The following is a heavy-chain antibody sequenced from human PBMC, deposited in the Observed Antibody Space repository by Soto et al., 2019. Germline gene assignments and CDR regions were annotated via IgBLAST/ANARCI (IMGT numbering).Heavy chain of an antibody. D-gene: IGHD2-21*01. J-gene: IGHJ5*02. CDR2: IVPIHDTT. CDR3: AAAYDGHVS. V-gene: IGHV1-69*01. Sequence: QVQLVQTGAEVKRPGSSVNVSCTASRGTFSNYAILWVRQAPGQGLEWMGGIVPIHDTTDYAQKFQGRVTLTADEPSSSAYSELGSLSSEVRAVYYCAAAYDGHVSWGQGALVTVSS. CDR1: RGTFSNYA.